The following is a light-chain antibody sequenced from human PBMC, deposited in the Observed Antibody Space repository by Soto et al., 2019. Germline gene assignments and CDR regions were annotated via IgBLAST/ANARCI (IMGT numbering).Light chain of an antibody. J-gene: IGKJ5*01. Sequence: DIRMTQKQSSLSASVGDTVTITCRASQRISSNLNCYQKKPGKAPNLLMYTASNLQSGVPSRFSGSGSGTDFTLTISSLQPEDFATYYCQQSYSTPISFGQGT. CDR1: QRISSN. CDR3: QQSYSTPIS. V-gene: IGKV1-39*01. CDR2: TAS.